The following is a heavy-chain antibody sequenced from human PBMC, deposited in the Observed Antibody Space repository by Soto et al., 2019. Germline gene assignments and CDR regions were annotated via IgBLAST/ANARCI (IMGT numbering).Heavy chain of an antibody. V-gene: IGHV2-26*01. CDR1: GFSLSNARMG. J-gene: IGHJ5*02. D-gene: IGHD3-9*01. Sequence: QVTLKESGPVLVKPTETLTLTCTVSGFSLSNARMGVSWIRQPPGKALEWLAHIFSNDEKSYSTSLKSRLTISKDTSXXQXVHXMTNMDPVDTATYYCARIQGDYDILTGSDLGWFDPWGQGTLVTVSS. CDR2: IFSNDEK. CDR3: ARIQGDYDILTGSDLGWFDP.